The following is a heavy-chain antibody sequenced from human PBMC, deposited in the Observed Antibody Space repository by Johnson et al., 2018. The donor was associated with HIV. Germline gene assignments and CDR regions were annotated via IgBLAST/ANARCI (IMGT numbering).Heavy chain of an antibody. V-gene: IGHV3-30*18. CDR2: ISYDGSNK. CDR3: AKGRYSSSWYLAGAFDI. CDR1: GFTFSTYG. Sequence: QVQLVESGGGVVQPGRSLRLSCAASGFTFSTYGMHWVRQAPGKGLEGVATISYDGSNKYYPDSLKGRFTISRDNSKDTLYLQMNSLRAEDTAIYYCAKGRYSSSWYLAGAFDIWGQGTMVTVSS. J-gene: IGHJ3*02. D-gene: IGHD6-13*01.